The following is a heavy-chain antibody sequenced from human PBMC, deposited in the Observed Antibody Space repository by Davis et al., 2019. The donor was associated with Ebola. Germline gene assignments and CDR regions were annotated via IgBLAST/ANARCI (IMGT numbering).Heavy chain of an antibody. CDR2: IQPSFGSA. CDR1: GYTFSSHA. Sequence: ASVKVSCKASGYTFSSHAMHWVRQAPGQGLEWMGIIQPSFGSAKYARIFQGRVSMTWDTSTSTVYMEVTSLRSEDTAMYFCVRELDGGSFDFWGQGTLVTVSS. D-gene: IGHD1-1*01. CDR3: VRELDGGSFDF. J-gene: IGHJ4*02. V-gene: IGHV1-46*01.